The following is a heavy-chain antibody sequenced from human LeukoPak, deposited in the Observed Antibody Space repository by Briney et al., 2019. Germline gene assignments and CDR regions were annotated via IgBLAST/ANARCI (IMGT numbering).Heavy chain of an antibody. J-gene: IGHJ4*02. CDR3: LVYNWNDGDGGY. D-gene: IGHD1-20*01. CDR2: IIPILGIA. CDR1: GYTFTDYY. Sequence: GASVKVSCKASGYTFTDYYMHWVQQAPGKGLEWMGRIIPILGIANYAQKFQGRVTITADKSTSTAYMELSSLRSEDTAVYYCLVYNWNDGDGGYWGQGTLVTVSS. V-gene: IGHV1-69*02.